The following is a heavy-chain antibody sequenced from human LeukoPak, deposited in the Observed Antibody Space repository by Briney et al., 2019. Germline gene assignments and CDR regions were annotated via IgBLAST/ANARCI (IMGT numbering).Heavy chain of an antibody. CDR2: IYYSGST. CDR1: GGSISSSSYY. D-gene: IGHD3-16*02. V-gene: IGHV4-39*01. J-gene: IGHJ4*02. CDR3: AITYYDYVWGSYRPYFDY. Sequence: SETLSLTCTVSGGSISSSSYYWGWIRQPPGKGLEWTGSIYYSGSTYYNPSLKSRVTISVDTSKNQFSLKLSSVTAADTAVYYCAITYYDYVWGSYRPYFDYWGQGTLVTVSS.